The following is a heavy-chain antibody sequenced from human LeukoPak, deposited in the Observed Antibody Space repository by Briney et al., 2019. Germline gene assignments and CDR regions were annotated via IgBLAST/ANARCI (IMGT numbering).Heavy chain of an antibody. Sequence: PSETLSLTCTVSGGSISSGSYYWSWIRQPGGKGLEWIGRIYTSGSTNYNPSLKSRVTISVDTSKNQFSLKLSSVTAAGTAVYYCARDAIVGATYFDYWGQGTLVTVSS. CDR2: IYTSGST. CDR3: ARDAIVGATYFDY. V-gene: IGHV4-61*02. CDR1: GGSISSGSYY. J-gene: IGHJ4*02. D-gene: IGHD1-26*01.